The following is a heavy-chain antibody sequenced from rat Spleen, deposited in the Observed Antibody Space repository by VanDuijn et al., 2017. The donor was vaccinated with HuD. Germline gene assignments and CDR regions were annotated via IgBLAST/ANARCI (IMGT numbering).Heavy chain of an antibody. CDR3: TRKAVAAIPYYFDY. J-gene: IGHJ2*01. D-gene: IGHD1-2*01. Sequence: EVQLVESGGGLVQPGRSLKLSCVASGFTFNNYWMSWIRQAPGKGLEWVASIINVGDNIHYQDSVKGRFTISRDIAKNTLYLQMNSLRSEDTATYYCTRKAVAAIPYYFDYWGQGVMVTVSS. V-gene: IGHV5-31*01. CDR2: IINVGDNI. CDR1: GFTFNNYW.